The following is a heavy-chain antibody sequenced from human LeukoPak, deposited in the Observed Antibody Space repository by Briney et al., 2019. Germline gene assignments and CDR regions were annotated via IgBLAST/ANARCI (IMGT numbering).Heavy chain of an antibody. J-gene: IGHJ4*02. CDR2: ISSSSSYI. Sequence: GGSLRLSCAASGFTFSSYSMNWVRQAPGKGLEWVSSISSSSSYIYYADSVKGRFTISRDNAKNSQYLQMNSLRAEDTAVYYCARDIDSSGYPSLLIDYWGQGTLVTVSS. D-gene: IGHD3-22*01. CDR1: GFTFSSYS. CDR3: ARDIDSSGYPSLLIDY. V-gene: IGHV3-21*01.